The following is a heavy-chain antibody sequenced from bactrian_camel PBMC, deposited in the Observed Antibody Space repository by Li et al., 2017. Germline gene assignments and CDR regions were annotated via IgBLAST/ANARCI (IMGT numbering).Heavy chain of an antibody. V-gene: IGHV3-2*01. D-gene: IGHD1*01. CDR3: AKALGAGDYYTGEYGY. Sequence: HVQLVESGGTLVQPGGSLRLSCAASGFTFSYYDISWVRQAPGKGLEWVSDIYSDGSSTYYADSVKGRFTMSRDNAKTTLYLQMNNLKSEDTALYYCAKALGAGDYYTGEYGYWGRGTQVTVS. CDR2: IYSDGSST. CDR1: GFTFSYYD. J-gene: IGHJ4*01.